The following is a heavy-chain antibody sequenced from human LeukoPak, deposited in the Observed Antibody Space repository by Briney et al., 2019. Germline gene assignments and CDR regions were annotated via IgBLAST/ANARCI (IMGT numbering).Heavy chain of an antibody. D-gene: IGHD5-18*01. Sequence: PSETLSLTCTVSGGSISSGSYYWSWIRQPAGKGLEWIGRIYTSGSTNYNPSLKSRVTISVDTSKNQFSLKLSSVTAADTAVYYCARVAVDTAMGFGGMADAFDIWGQGTMVTVSS. CDR2: IYTSGST. V-gene: IGHV4-61*02. J-gene: IGHJ3*02. CDR3: ARVAVDTAMGFGGMADAFDI. CDR1: GGSISSGSYY.